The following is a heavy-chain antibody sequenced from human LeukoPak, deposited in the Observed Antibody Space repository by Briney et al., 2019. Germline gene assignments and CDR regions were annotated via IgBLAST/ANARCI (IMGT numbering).Heavy chain of an antibody. D-gene: IGHD6-13*01. CDR2: IYNGGTT. Sequence: GGSLRLSCAVSGFTVSDNHVTWVRQAPGKGLECVSVIYNGGTTYYADSVKGRLTIFRDNSRNTLYLQMNSLRAEDTAVYYCAKDRSDSNSWYCFDYWGQGSLVTVSS. J-gene: IGHJ4*02. CDR1: GFTVSDNH. V-gene: IGHV3-53*01. CDR3: AKDRSDSNSWYCFDY.